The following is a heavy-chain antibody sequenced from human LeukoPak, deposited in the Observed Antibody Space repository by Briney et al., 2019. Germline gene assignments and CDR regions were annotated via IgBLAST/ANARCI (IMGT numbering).Heavy chain of an antibody. Sequence: ASVKVSCKASGYTFTNYAMNWVRQAPGRGLELMGWIHPSTGNPTYAQGFTGRFVFSLDTSVSTTYLQISSLKAEDTAVYFCARAFQSLGGLSLPDYWGQGTLVTVSS. V-gene: IGHV7-4-1*02. J-gene: IGHJ4*02. CDR3: ARAFQSLGGLSLPDY. CDR1: GYTFTNYA. CDR2: IHPSTGNP. D-gene: IGHD3-16*02.